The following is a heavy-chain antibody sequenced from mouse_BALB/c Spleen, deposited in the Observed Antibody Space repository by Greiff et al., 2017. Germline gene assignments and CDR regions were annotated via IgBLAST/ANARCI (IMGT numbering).Heavy chain of an antibody. CDR1: GYTFTSYN. J-gene: IGHJ2*01. Sequence: QVQLQQPGAELVKPGASVKMSCKASGYTFTSYNMHWVKQTPGQGLEWIGAIYPGNGDTSYNQKFKGKATLTADKSSSTAYMQLSSLTSEDSAVYYCARLFITTVVAKDYWGQGTTLTVSS. D-gene: IGHD1-1*01. V-gene: IGHV1-12*01. CDR2: IYPGNGDT. CDR3: ARLFITTVVAKDY.